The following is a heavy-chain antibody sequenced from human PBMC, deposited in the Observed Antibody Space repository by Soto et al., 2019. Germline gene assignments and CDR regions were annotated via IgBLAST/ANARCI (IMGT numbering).Heavy chain of an antibody. J-gene: IGHJ3*02. CDR2: IYYSGST. D-gene: IGHD6-19*01. V-gene: IGHV4-59*01. CDR3: ARDSSGWYSAFDI. Sequence: SETLSLTCTVSGGSISSYYWSWIRQPPGKGLEWIGYIYYSGSTNYNPSLKSRVTISVDTSKNQFSLKLSSVTAADTAVYYCARDSSGWYSAFDIWGQGTMVTVSS. CDR1: GGSISSYY.